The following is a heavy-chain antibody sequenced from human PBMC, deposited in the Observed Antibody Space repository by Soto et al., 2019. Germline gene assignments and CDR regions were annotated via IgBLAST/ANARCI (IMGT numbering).Heavy chain of an antibody. CDR1: GFTFSSYG. Sequence: SLRLSCAASGFTFSSYGMHWVRQAPGKGLEWVAVIWYDGSNKYYADSVKGRFTISRDNSKNTLYLQMNSLRAEDTAVYYCARDHGYYDSSGYPPGYWGQGTLVTVSS. CDR2: IWYDGSNK. J-gene: IGHJ4*02. D-gene: IGHD3-22*01. V-gene: IGHV3-33*01. CDR3: ARDHGYYDSSGYPPGY.